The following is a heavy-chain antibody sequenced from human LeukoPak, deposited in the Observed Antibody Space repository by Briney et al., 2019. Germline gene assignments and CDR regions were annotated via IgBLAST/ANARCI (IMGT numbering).Heavy chain of an antibody. D-gene: IGHD3-9*01. CDR1: GGSISSSSYY. CDR2: IYYSGST. CDR3: ARGLTYYDLLTGYPLDY. Sequence: PSETLSLTCTVSGGSISSSSYYWGWIRQPPGKGLEWIGSIYYSGSTYYNPSLKSRVTISVDTSKNQFSLKLSSVTAADTAVYYCARGLTYYDLLTGYPLDYWGQGTLVTVSS. J-gene: IGHJ4*02. V-gene: IGHV4-39*07.